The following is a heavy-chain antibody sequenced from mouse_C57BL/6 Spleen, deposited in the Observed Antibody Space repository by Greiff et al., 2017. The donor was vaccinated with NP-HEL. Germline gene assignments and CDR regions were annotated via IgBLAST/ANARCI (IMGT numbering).Heavy chain of an antibody. CDR1: GYSFTDYN. V-gene: IGHV1-39*01. Sequence: VQLKESGPELVKPGASVKISCKASGYSFTDYNMNWVKKSNGKSLEWIGVINPNYGTTSYNQKFKGKATLTVDQSSSTAYMQLNSLTSEDSAVYYCARDPHYYGSTYYYAMDYWGQGTSVTVSS. J-gene: IGHJ4*01. CDR3: ARDPHYYGSTYYYAMDY. CDR2: INPNYGTT. D-gene: IGHD1-1*01.